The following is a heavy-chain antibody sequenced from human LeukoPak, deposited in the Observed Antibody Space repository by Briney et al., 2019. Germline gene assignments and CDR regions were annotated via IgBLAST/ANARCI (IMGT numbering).Heavy chain of an antibody. J-gene: IGHJ4*02. V-gene: IGHV1-24*01. CDR3: ATGLFHCSSTSCHYYFDY. D-gene: IGHD2-2*01. Sequence: ASVKVSCKVSGYTLTELSMHWVRQAPGKGLEWMGGFDPEDGETIYAQKFQGRVTMTEDTSTDTAYMELSSLRSEDTAVYYCATGLFHCSSTSCHYYFDYWDQGTLVTVSS. CDR1: GYTLTELS. CDR2: FDPEDGET.